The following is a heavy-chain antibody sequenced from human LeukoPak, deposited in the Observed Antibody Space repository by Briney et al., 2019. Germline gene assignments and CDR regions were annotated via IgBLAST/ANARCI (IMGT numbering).Heavy chain of an antibody. J-gene: IGHJ6*03. CDR3: ARGRFGDYCLDV. D-gene: IGHD3-10*01. Sequence: KASETLSLTCTVSGGSFGNYYWSWVRQPAGKGREWVGHIYTSGSTSYNPSLKRRVTMSVETSKKQFSLYLSSVTAADTAVYYCARGRFGDYCLDVWGKGTTVTVSS. V-gene: IGHV4-4*07. CDR1: GGSFGNYY. CDR2: IYTSGST.